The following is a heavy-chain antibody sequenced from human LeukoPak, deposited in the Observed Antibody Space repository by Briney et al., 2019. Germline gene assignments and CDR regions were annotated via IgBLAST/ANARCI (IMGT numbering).Heavy chain of an antibody. J-gene: IGHJ6*03. Sequence: PSETLSLTCTVSGGSISSYYWTWIRQPPGKGLEWIGYIYYSGSTNYNPSLKSRVTISVDTSKNQFSLKLSSVTAADTAVYYCARLTSIRYYYYMDVWGKGITVTVSS. D-gene: IGHD4/OR15-4a*01. V-gene: IGHV4-59*01. CDR3: ARLTSIRYYYYMDV. CDR2: IYYSGST. CDR1: GGSISSYY.